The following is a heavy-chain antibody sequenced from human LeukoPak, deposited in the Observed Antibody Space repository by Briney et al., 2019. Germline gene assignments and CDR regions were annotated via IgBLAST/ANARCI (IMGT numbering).Heavy chain of an antibody. J-gene: IGHJ3*02. V-gene: IGHV4-61*09. CDR2: IYTSGST. Sequence: PSQTLSLTCTVSGGAITSGNNYWTWVRQPAGKGLEWIGHIYTSGSTNYNPSLKSRVTMSVDTSKNQFSLKLSSVTAADTAVYYCARGGEVPIWGQGTMVTVSS. CDR1: GGAITSGNNY. CDR3: ARGGEVPI. D-gene: IGHD1-26*01.